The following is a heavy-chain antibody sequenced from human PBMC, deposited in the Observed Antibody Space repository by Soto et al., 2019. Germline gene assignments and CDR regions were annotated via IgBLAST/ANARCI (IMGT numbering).Heavy chain of an antibody. D-gene: IGHD4-17*01. V-gene: IGHV4-34*01. CDR3: ARLMTTVTPWD. Sequence: QVQLQQWGAGLLKPSETLSLTCAVYGGSFSGYYWSWIRQPPGKGLEWIGEINHSGSTNYNPSLKSRGTISVDTSKNQFALKLSSVTAADTAVYYCARLMTTVTPWDWGQGTLVTVSS. J-gene: IGHJ4*02. CDR2: INHSGST. CDR1: GGSFSGYY.